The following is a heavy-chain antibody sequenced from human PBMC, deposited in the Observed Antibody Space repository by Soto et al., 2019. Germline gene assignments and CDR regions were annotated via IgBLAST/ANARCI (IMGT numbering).Heavy chain of an antibody. CDR3: AHRHRASAGLFDL. Sequence: ASVKVSCKASGGTFSSYAISWVRQAPGQGLEWMGGIIPIFGTANYAQKFQGRVTITADESTSTAYMELSSLRSEDTATYYCAHRHRASAGLFDLWGQGTLVTVSS. CDR1: GGTFSSYA. J-gene: IGHJ4*02. V-gene: IGHV1-69*13. CDR2: IIPIFGTA.